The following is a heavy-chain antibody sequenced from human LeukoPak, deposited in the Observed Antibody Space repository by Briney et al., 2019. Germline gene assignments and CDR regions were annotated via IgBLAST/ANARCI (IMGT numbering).Heavy chain of an antibody. Sequence: ASVKVSCKASGYTFTGYYMHWVRQAPGQGLEWMGWTNPNSGGTNYAQKFQGWVTMTRDTSISTAYMELSRLRSDDTAVYYCARDLYGLLFASDAFDIWGQGTMVTVSS. CDR2: TNPNSGGT. CDR3: ARDLYGLLFASDAFDI. CDR1: GYTFTGYY. V-gene: IGHV1-2*04. D-gene: IGHD2-21*02. J-gene: IGHJ3*02.